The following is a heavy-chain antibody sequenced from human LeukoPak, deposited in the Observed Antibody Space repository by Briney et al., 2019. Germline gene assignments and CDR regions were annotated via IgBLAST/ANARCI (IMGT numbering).Heavy chain of an antibody. CDR3: ARVPSSYDKSGYHCDPFYFDS. CDR2: IYSSGTT. Sequence: SETLSLTCTVYGGSISSHYWGWIRQPAGEGLEWLGRIYSSGTTNSHTSLRSRATMSIATSRNQFSLKRTAGTAATTPEYYCARVPSSYDKSGYHCDPFYFDSWGQGSLFTVSS. J-gene: IGHJ4*02. D-gene: IGHD3-22*01. CDR1: GGSISSHY. V-gene: IGHV4-4*07.